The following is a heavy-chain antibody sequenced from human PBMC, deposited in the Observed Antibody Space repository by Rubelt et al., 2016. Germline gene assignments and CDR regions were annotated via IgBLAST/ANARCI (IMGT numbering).Heavy chain of an antibody. V-gene: IGHV4-34*01. J-gene: IGHJ4*02. CDR2: INHSGST. CDR3: AWSVDYYDSSGYYYAY. Sequence: QVQLQQWGAGLLKPSETLSLTCAVYGGSFSGYYWSWIRQPPGKGLEWIGEINHSGSTNYNPSLKSLVTTSVDTSKNQFSLKLSSVTAADTAVYYCAWSVDYYDSSGYYYAYWGQGTLVTVSS. CDR1: GGSFSGYY. D-gene: IGHD3-22*01.